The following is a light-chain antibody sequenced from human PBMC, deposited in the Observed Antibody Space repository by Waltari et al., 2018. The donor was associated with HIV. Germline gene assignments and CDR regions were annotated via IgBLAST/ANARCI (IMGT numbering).Light chain of an antibody. J-gene: IGLJ2*01. CDR2: ATN. CDR3: GAWDNSLGGVV. Sequence: QSVLTPPPSVSAAPGQQVTLSCSGSRSNLGRHSVAWYQHPPGTAPKIVIYATNKRPSGIPDRFSGSKSGTSGTLDITGLQTGDEADYYCGAWDNSLGGVVFGGGTKLTVL. CDR1: RSNLGRHS. V-gene: IGLV1-51*02.